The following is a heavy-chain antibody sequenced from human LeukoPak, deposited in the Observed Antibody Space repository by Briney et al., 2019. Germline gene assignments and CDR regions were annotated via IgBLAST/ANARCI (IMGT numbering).Heavy chain of an antibody. Sequence: SETLSLTCTVSGGSISSGGYYWSWIRQHPGKGLEWIGYICYSGSTYYNPSLKSRVTISVDTSKNQFSLKLSSVTAADTAVYYCARDNRQTYYYDSSGYSAGMDVWGQGTTVTVSS. CDR2: ICYSGST. D-gene: IGHD3-22*01. V-gene: IGHV4-31*03. CDR3: ARDNRQTYYYDSSGYSAGMDV. CDR1: GGSISSGGYY. J-gene: IGHJ6*02.